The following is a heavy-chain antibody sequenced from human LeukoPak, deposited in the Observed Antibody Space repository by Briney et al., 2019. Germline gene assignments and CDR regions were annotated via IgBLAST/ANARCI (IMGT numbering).Heavy chain of an antibody. CDR3: ARGIDGYNLVDY. J-gene: IGHJ4*02. D-gene: IGHD5-24*01. CDR2: IWFEGSNK. V-gene: IGHV3-33*01. CDR1: GFTFSSYG. Sequence: PGGSLRLSCAASGFTFSSYGMHWVRQAPGKGLEWVALIWFEGSNKDYADSVKGRFTISRDNSKNTLYLQMNSLRAEDTAVYYCARGIDGYNLVDYWGQGTLVTVSS.